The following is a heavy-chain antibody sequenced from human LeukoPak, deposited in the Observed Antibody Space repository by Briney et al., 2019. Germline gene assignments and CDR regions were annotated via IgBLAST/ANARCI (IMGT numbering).Heavy chain of an antibody. CDR1: GFTFDDYA. D-gene: IGHD6-13*01. CDR3: AKEYSSIWPGAYYYGMDV. J-gene: IGHJ6*02. CDR2: ISGDGGST. V-gene: IGHV3-43*02. Sequence: PGGSLRLSCAASGFTFDDYAMHWVRQAPGKGLEWVSLISGDGGSTYYADSVKGRFTISRDNSKNSLYLQMNSLRTEDTALYYCAKEYSSIWPGAYYYGMDVWGQGTTVTVSS.